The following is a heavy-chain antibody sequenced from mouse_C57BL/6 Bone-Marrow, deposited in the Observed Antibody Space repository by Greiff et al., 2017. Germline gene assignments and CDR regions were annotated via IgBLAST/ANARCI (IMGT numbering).Heavy chain of an antibody. Sequence: EVKLMESEGGLVQPGSSMKLSCTASGFTFSDYYMAWVRQVPEKGLEWVANINSDGSSTYYPDYLKSRFIISRDNAKHILYMQMSILKSEYTSTYFCARFPTVAENYAMDYWGQGTSVTVSS. V-gene: IGHV5-16*01. CDR1: GFTFSDYY. CDR3: ARFPTVAENYAMDY. D-gene: IGHD1-1*01. J-gene: IGHJ4*01. CDR2: INSDGSST.